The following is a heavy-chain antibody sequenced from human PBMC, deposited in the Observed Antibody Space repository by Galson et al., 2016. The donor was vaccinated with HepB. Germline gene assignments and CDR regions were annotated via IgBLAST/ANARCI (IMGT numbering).Heavy chain of an antibody. CDR1: GFTFSSYW. CDR2: TKQDGSEK. D-gene: IGHD3-16*02. CDR3: ARGMGVVLRVIADLFDY. J-gene: IGHJ4*02. Sequence: SLRLSCAASGFTFSSYWMSWARQAPGKGLEWVANTKQDGSEKYYVDSVKGRFTISRDNAKNSLYLQMNSLRAEDTAVYYCARGMGVVLRVIADLFDYWGQGTLVTVSS. V-gene: IGHV3-7*03.